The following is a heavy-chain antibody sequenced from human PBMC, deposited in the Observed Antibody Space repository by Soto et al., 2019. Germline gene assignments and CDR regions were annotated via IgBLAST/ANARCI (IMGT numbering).Heavy chain of an antibody. CDR2: INPNSGGT. D-gene: IGHD3-10*01. V-gene: IGHV1-2*04. J-gene: IGHJ6*03. Sequence: QVQLVQSGAEVMKPGASVKVSCKASGYTFTGYYMHWVRQAPGQGLEWMGWINPNSGGTNYAQKFQGWVTMNRDTSISTAYMELSRVRSDDTAVYYCARGHLYYYGSGSYYYYMDVWGKGTTVTVSS. CDR1: GYTFTGYY. CDR3: ARGHLYYYGSGSYYYYMDV.